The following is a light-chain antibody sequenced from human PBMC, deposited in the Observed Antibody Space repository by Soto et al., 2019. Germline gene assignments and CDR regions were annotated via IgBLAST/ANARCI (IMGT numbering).Light chain of an antibody. CDR2: AAT. Sequence: DIQMTQSPSSLSASVGERVTITCRASQSIDTYLNWYQLKPGKAPNLLIYAATRLHTGVPSRFSGSGSWTGFTLSISKPQPEGFATYYCQQVYSTPGTFGQGTRV. V-gene: IGKV1-39*01. J-gene: IGKJ1*01. CDR1: QSIDTY. CDR3: QQVYSTPGT.